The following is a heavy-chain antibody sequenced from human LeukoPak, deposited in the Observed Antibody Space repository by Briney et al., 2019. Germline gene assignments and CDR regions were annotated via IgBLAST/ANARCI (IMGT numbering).Heavy chain of an antibody. V-gene: IGHV3-7*01. CDR3: APSP. J-gene: IGHJ5*02. CDR1: GFSLSSYW. CDR2: INPAASVK. Sequence: GGSLRLSCAASGFSLSSYWINWVRQAPGKGLEWGANINPAASVKYYVDSVKGRFTISRDNAKNSVYLQMNSLRVEDTAIYYCAPSPWGQGTLVTVSS.